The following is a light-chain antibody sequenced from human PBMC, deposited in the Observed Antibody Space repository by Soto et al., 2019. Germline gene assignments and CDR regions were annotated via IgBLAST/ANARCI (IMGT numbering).Light chain of an antibody. CDR1: SANIERNN. J-gene: IGLJ2*01. V-gene: IGLV1-44*01. CDR3: ASWDDSLNIWI. Sequence: QSVMTQSPSASGTPGQRVTISCSGSSANIERNNVNWYQQFPGTAPKLLIYKTDQRPSGIPERFSGSKSGTSASLAISGLQYEDEADYYWASWDDSLNIWIFGGGTELTVL. CDR2: KTD.